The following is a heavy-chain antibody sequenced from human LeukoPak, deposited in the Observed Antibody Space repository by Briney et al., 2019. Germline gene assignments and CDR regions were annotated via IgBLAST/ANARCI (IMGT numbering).Heavy chain of an antibody. D-gene: IGHD6-6*01. CDR1: GGSFSGYY. J-gene: IGHJ4*02. V-gene: IGHV4-34*01. Sequence: SETLSLTCAVYGGSFSGYYWSWIRQPPGKGLEWIGEINHSGSTNYNPSLKSRVTISVDTSKNQFSLKLSSVTAADTAVYYCARIEYSSSSEQLVDYWGQGTLVTVSS. CDR3: ARIEYSSSSEQLVDY. CDR2: INHSGST.